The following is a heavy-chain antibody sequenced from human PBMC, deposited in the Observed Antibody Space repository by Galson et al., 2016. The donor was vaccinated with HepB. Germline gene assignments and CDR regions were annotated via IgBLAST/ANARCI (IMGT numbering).Heavy chain of an antibody. D-gene: IGHD2-21*01. J-gene: IGHJ6*04. CDR2: IYTDTTT. CDR1: GFNVGSSY. CDR3: ARERRLVGMDI. Sequence: SLRLSCAASGFNVGSSYMSWIRQAPRRGLAWVSNIYTDTTTYYADSVRGRFTISRDKAKNTLHLQMDRLRVEDTAVYYCARERRLVGMDIWGKGTRVTVSA. V-gene: IGHV3-53*01.